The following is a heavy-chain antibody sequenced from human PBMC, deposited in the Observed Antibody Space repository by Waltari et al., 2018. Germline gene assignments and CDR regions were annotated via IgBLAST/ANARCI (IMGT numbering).Heavy chain of an antibody. J-gene: IGHJ4*02. CDR1: GYTFSDYY. V-gene: IGHV1-2*02. CDR3: ARDGSFDF. CDR2: INPNSEST. Sequence: QVQLVQSGAEVTKPGASVKVSCKAFGYTFSDYYMHWVRQAPGQGLEWMGGINPNSESTKYAQKFQGRVTLTRDTSINTVYMELSSLRSDDTALYYCARDGSFDFWGQGTLVTVSS.